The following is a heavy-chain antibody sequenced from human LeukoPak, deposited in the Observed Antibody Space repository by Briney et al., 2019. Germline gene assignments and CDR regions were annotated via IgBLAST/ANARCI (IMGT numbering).Heavy chain of an antibody. CDR3: AARSSYNWNYDYYYYYMDV. J-gene: IGHJ6*03. CDR2: ISSSSSYI. CDR1: GFTFSSYS. V-gene: IGHV3-21*01. D-gene: IGHD1-7*01. Sequence: IPGGSLRLSCAASGFTFSSYSMNWVRQAPGKGLEWVSSISSSSSYIYYADSVKGRFTISRDNAKKSLYLQMNSLRAEDTAVYYCAARSSYNWNYDYYYYYMDVWGKGTTVTVSS.